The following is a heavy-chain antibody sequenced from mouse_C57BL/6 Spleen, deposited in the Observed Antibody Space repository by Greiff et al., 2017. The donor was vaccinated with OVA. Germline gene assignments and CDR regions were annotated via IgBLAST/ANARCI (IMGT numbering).Heavy chain of an antibody. CDR1: GYTFTSYW. J-gene: IGHJ3*01. CDR2: IYPGSGST. D-gene: IGHD2-4*01. Sequence: QGQRQEPGAELVKPGGSVKMSCKASGYTFTSYWITWVKQRPGQGLEWIGDIYPGSGSTNYNEKFKSKATLTVDTSSSTAYMQLSSLTSEDSAVYYCARGARYDYDAFAYWGQGTLVTVSA. CDR3: ARGARYDYDAFAY. V-gene: IGHV1-55*01.